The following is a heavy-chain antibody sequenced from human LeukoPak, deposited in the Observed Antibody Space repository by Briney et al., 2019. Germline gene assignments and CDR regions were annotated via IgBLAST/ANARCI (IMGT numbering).Heavy chain of an antibody. D-gene: IGHD3-22*01. CDR1: GGSISSSNW. J-gene: IGHJ3*02. CDR2: IYHSGST. V-gene: IGHV4-4*02. CDR3: ARADYYDSSGPGFDI. Sequence: SETLSLTCTVPGGSISSSNWWSWVRQPPGKGLEWIGEIYHSGSTNYNPSLKSRVTISVDKSKNQFSLKLSSVTAADTAVYYCARADYYDSSGPGFDIWGQGTMVTVSS.